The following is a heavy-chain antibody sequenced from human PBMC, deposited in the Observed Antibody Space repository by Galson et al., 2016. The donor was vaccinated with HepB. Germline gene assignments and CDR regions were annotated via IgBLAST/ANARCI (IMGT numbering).Heavy chain of an antibody. V-gene: IGHV4-30-2*01. CDR2: IYHSGST. CDR3: ARAYMVRGLFDAFDI. CDR1: GFTFSSYA. J-gene: IGHJ3*02. Sequence: LRLSCAASGFTFSSYAMSWVRQAPGKGLEWIGYIYHSGSTYYNPSPQSRVTISVDRSKNQFSLKLSSVTAADTAVYYCARAYMVRGLFDAFDIWGQGTMVTVSS. D-gene: IGHD3-10*01.